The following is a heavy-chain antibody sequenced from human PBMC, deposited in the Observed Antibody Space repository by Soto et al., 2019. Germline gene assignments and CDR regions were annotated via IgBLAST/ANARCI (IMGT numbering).Heavy chain of an antibody. Sequence: QVQLVQSGAEVKKPGASVKVSCKASGYTFTSYGISWVRQAPGQGLEWMGWISAYNGNTNYAQNLQGRVTMTTDTSTGKDYMELRSVSSDDTAVYYYARRNTLSRSSSTSSGCFDPWGQGTLVTVSS. CDR1: GYTFTSYG. V-gene: IGHV1-18*01. J-gene: IGHJ5*02. CDR2: ISAYNGNT. D-gene: IGHD6-13*01. CDR3: ARRNTLSRSSSTSSGCFDP.